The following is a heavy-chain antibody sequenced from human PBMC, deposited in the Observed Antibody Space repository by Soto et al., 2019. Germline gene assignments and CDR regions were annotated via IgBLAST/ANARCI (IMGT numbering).Heavy chain of an antibody. D-gene: IGHD3-3*01. CDR1: GGSVSGGSYY. Sequence: ASETLSLTCTVSGGSVSGGSYYWSWIRQPPGKGLEWIGYIYYSGSTNYNPSLKSRVTISVDTSKNQFSLKLSSVTAADTAVYYCARARYYDFWSGWNGMDVWGQGTTVTVSS. CDR2: IYYSGST. CDR3: ARARYYDFWSGWNGMDV. V-gene: IGHV4-61*01. J-gene: IGHJ6*02.